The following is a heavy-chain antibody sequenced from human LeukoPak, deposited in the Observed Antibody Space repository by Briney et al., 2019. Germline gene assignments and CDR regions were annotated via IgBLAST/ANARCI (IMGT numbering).Heavy chain of an antibody. Sequence: SETLSLTCTVSGGSISSYYWSWIRQPAGKGLEWIGRIYTPGSANYNPSLKSRVTMSLDTSKNQFSLKLSSVTAADTAVYCCARDRPSWGLLWGQGALVTVSS. V-gene: IGHV4-4*07. J-gene: IGHJ4*02. CDR2: IYTPGSA. D-gene: IGHD7-27*01. CDR3: ARDRPSWGLL. CDR1: GGSISSYY.